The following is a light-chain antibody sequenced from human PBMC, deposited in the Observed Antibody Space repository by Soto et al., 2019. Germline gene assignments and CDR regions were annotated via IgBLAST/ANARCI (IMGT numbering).Light chain of an antibody. J-gene: IGLJ1*01. CDR3: SSYTTSAPYV. CDR2: EVT. Sequence: QSALTQPASVSGSPGQSITISCTGTSSDVGAYNFVSWCQHHPGRAPKLIIYEVTIRPSGVSNRFSGSKSGNTASLTISGLQAEDEADYYCSSYTTSAPYVFGSGTKLTVL. CDR1: SSDVGAYNF. V-gene: IGLV2-14*01.